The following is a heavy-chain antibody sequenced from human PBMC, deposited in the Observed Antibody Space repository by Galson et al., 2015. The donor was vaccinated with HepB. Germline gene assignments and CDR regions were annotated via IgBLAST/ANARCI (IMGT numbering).Heavy chain of an antibody. CDR1: GYTFTSSG. V-gene: IGHV1-18*01. J-gene: IGHJ5*02. Sequence: SVKVSCKASGYTFTSSGISWVRQAPGQGLEWMGWISVYNGNTNYAQKLQGRVTMTTDTSTSTAYMELRSLKSDGTAVYYCARPRSSGYYYDWFDPWGQGTLVTVSS. D-gene: IGHD3-22*01. CDR2: ISVYNGNT. CDR3: ARPRSSGYYYDWFDP.